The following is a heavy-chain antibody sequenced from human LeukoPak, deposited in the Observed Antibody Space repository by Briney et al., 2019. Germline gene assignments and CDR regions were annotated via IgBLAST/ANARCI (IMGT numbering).Heavy chain of an antibody. J-gene: IGHJ4*02. CDR1: GFTFSSYG. D-gene: IGHD1-26*01. Sequence: PGGALRLSCAASGFTFSSYGMTWVRQAPGKGLEWVSYISSSSSTIYYADSVKGRFTISRDNAKNSLYLQMNSLRDEDTAVYYCARSLVVGATYPFHWGQGTLVTVSS. V-gene: IGHV3-48*02. CDR2: ISSSSSTI. CDR3: ARSLVVGATYPFH.